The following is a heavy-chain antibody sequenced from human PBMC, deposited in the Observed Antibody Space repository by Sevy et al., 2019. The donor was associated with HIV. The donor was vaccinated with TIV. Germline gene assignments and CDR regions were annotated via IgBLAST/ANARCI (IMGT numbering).Heavy chain of an antibody. J-gene: IGHJ5*02. V-gene: IGHV3-74*03. CDR1: GFTFRNDW. Sequence: GGSLRLSCAASGFTFRNDWVHWVRQVPGKGLVWVSRINSDGLIETYADSVKGRFIISRDNAKTTVYLQMNSLRVEDSAVYYCARGTPGVPLSWGRGTLVTVSS. D-gene: IGHD2-8*01. CDR3: ARGTPGVPLS. CDR2: INSDGLIE.